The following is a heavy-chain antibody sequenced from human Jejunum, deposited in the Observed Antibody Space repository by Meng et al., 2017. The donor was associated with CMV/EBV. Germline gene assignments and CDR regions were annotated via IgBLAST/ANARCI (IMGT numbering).Heavy chain of an antibody. V-gene: IGHV3-21*01. CDR2: ISGSGSYI. CDR1: GFTLSDYS. J-gene: IGHJ4*02. D-gene: IGHD6-19*01. Sequence: SGFTLSDYSVNWVHLAPGKGLEWVSCISGSGSYIDYADSVKGRFTISRDNAKNSLYLQMNSLRAEDTAVYYCAREDSSGWVFDYWGQGTLVTVSS. CDR3: AREDSSGWVFDY.